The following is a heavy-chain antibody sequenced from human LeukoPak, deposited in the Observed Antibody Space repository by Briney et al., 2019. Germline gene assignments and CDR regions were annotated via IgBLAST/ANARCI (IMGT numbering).Heavy chain of an antibody. CDR3: ARDRSVTFPDY. V-gene: IGHV3-48*04. Sequence: GRSLRLSRAASGFTFSSYSMNWVRQAPGKGLEWVSYISSSSSTIYYADSVKGRFTISRDNAKNSLYLQMNSLRAEDTAVYYCARDRSVTFPDYWGQGTLVTVSS. D-gene: IGHD4-17*01. CDR2: ISSSSSTI. CDR1: GFTFSSYS. J-gene: IGHJ4*02.